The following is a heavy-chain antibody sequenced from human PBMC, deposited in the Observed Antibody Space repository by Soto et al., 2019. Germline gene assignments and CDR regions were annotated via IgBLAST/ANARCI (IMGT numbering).Heavy chain of an antibody. CDR3: AREPTSCDFWSGYQTNYYYYYYMDV. V-gene: IGHV1-18*01. Sequence: GASVKVSCKASGYTFTSYGISWVRQAPGQGLEWMGWISAYNGNTNYAQKLQGRVTMTTDTSTSTAYMELRSLRSDDTAVYYCAREPTSCDFWSGYQTNYYYYYYMDVWGKGTTVTVSS. CDR1: GYTFTSYG. CDR2: ISAYNGNT. J-gene: IGHJ6*03. D-gene: IGHD3-3*01.